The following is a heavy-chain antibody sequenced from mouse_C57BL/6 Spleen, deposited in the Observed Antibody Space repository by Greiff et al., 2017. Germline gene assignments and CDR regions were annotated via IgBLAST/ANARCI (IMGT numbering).Heavy chain of an antibody. V-gene: IGHV1-80*01. Sequence: VQLQQSGAELVKPGASVKISCKASGYAFSSYWMNWVKQRPGKGLEWIGQIYPGDGDTNYNGKFKGKATLTADKSSSTAYMQLSSLASEDSAVYFCAREDDSWYIDVWGTGTTVTVSS. CDR2: IYPGDGDT. J-gene: IGHJ1*03. CDR1: GYAFSSYW. CDR3: AREDDSWYIDV. D-gene: IGHD2-4*01.